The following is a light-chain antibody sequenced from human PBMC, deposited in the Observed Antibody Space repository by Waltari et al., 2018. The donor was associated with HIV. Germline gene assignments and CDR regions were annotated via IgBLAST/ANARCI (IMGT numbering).Light chain of an antibody. CDR3: SSYTSSSTWV. CDR2: DVT. J-gene: IGLJ3*02. CDR1: SSDVGGYNY. V-gene: IGLV2-14*03. Sequence: QSALTQPASVTGSPGQSVTISCPGTSSDVGGYNYVSWYQQHPGKAPKLMVYDVTNRPSGVSNRVSGSKSGNPASVTISGLQLEDEADYYCSSYTSSSTWVFGGGTKLTVL.